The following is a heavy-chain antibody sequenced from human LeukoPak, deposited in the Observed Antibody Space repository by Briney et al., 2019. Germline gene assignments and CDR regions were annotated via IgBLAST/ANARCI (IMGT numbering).Heavy chain of an antibody. CDR3: ARCPARYSSSWYYFEY. V-gene: IGHV3-48*01. J-gene: IGHJ4*02. CDR2: ISSGGTTI. D-gene: IGHD6-13*01. CDR1: GFTFSSYS. Sequence: GGSLRLSCAASGFTFSSYSMKWVRQAPGKGLEWVSYISSGGTTIYYADSVKGRFTISRDNAQNLLYLQMSSLRAEDTAVYYCARCPARYSSSWYYFEYWGQGTLVTVSS.